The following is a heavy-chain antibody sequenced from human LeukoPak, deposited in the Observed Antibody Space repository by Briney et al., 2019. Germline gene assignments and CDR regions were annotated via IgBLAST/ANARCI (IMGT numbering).Heavy chain of an antibody. CDR2: ISGSGGST. V-gene: IGHV3-23*01. J-gene: IGHJ4*02. CDR3: AKRSWSNRGFDY. CDR1: GFTFSSYA. Sequence: GGSPRLSCAASGFTFSSYAMSWVRQAPGKGLEWVSAISGSGGSTYYADSVKGRFTISRDNSKNTLYLQMNSLRAEDTAVYYCAKRSWSNRGFDYWGQGTLVTVSS. D-gene: IGHD1/OR15-1a*01.